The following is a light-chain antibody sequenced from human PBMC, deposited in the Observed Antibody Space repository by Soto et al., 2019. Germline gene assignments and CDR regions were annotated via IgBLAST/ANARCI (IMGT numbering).Light chain of an antibody. V-gene: IGKV3-20*01. CDR1: HSVSNNY. J-gene: IGKJ4*01. CDR2: DAS. Sequence: EVVLTQSPGTLSLSPGEIVTLSVRAIHSVSNNYLSLYQQKPGQAPRLLIYDASSGATGIPDRFSGGGSGTDFTLTISRLEPEDFAVYYCQQFSSYPLTFGGGTKVDIK. CDR3: QQFSSYPLT.